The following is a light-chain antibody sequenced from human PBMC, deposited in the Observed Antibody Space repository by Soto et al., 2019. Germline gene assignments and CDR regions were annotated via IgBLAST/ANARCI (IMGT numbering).Light chain of an antibody. V-gene: IGKV1-5*03. J-gene: IGKJ1*01. CDR3: QQYNTYSWT. CDR2: KAS. Sequence: DVQMTQSPSTLSASVGDRVTITCRASQSISTWLAWYQQKPGKAPKLLIYKASGLESGVPSRFSGSGSGTEFTLTISSLAPDDFATYYCQQYNTYSWTFGQGTKVEIK. CDR1: QSISTW.